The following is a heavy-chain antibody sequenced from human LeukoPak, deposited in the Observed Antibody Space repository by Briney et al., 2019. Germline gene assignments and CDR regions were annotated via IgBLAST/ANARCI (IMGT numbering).Heavy chain of an antibody. CDR1: GYSIRTSNW. J-gene: IGHJ4*02. CDR3: ARSSGSYFGLDY. Sequence: SDSLSLTCAVSGYSIRTSNWWGWIRQPPGKGLEWIGYIYYSGSTHYNPSLKSRVTMSVDTSKNQFTLRLSSVTAVDTAVHFCARSSGSYFGLDYWGQGTLVTVSS. V-gene: IGHV4-28*01. D-gene: IGHD1-26*01. CDR2: IYYSGST.